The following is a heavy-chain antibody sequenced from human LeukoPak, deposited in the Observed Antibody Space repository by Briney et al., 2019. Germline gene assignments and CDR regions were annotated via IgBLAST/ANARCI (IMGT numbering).Heavy chain of an antibody. CDR1: GFTFSSYA. D-gene: IGHD6-13*01. V-gene: IGHV3-30-3*01. CDR3: ARPYSSSWYAY. Sequence: GGSLRLSCAASGFTFSSYAMLWVRQAPGKGLEWVAVISYDGSNKYYADSVKGRFTISRDNSKNTLYLQMNSLRAEDTAVYYCARPYSSSWYAYWGQGTLVTVSS. CDR2: ISYDGSNK. J-gene: IGHJ4*02.